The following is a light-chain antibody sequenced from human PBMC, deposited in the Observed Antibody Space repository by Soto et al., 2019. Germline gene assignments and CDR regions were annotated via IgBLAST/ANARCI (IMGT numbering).Light chain of an antibody. CDR3: QSYDSSLSGWDVV. V-gene: IGLV1-40*01. CDR1: SSNIGAGYD. J-gene: IGLJ2*01. Sequence: QAVVTQPPSVSGAPGQRVTISCTGSSSNIGAGYDVHWYQQLPGTAPKLLIYGNSNRPSGVPDRLSGSKSGTSASLAITGLQAEDEADYYCQSYDSSLSGWDVVFGGGTKLTVL. CDR2: GNS.